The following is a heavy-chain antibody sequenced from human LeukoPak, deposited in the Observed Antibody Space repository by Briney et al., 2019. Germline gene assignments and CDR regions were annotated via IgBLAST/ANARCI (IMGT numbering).Heavy chain of an antibody. Sequence: PGGSQRLSCAASGFTFSSYWMSWVRQAPGKGLEWVANIKQDGSEKYYVDSVKGRFTISRDNAKNSLYLQMNSLRAEDTAVYYCAREEGIAVAGTYYYYYYYMDVWGKGTTVTVSS. D-gene: IGHD6-19*01. CDR2: IKQDGSEK. V-gene: IGHV3-7*01. CDR3: AREEGIAVAGTYYYYYYYMDV. J-gene: IGHJ6*03. CDR1: GFTFSSYW.